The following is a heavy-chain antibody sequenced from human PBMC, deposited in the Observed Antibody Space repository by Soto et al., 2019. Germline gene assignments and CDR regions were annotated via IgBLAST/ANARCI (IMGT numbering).Heavy chain of an antibody. Sequence: GGSLRLSCAASGFTFSTYSMNWVRQAPGKGLEWVSFVISGSSTIYYADSVKGRFTISRDNARNSLYLQMNSLRAEDTGVYYCARGRGYSYGSDFDHWGQGTLVTVSS. CDR3: ARGRGYSYGSDFDH. V-gene: IGHV3-48*01. CDR1: GFTFSTYS. D-gene: IGHD5-18*01. CDR2: VISGSSTI. J-gene: IGHJ4*02.